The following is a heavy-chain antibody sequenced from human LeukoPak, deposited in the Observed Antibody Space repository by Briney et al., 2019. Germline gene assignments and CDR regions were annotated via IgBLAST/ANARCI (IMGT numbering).Heavy chain of an antibody. J-gene: IGHJ6*03. CDR2: IFTSGIT. D-gene: IGHD3-10*01. CDR3: AREISGSYYNPLGYMDV. Sequence: SSETLSLTCTVSGGSISLYYWNWIRQPAGKGLEWIGRIFTSGITNYNPSLKSRVTISVDTSKSQFSLALSSVTAADTAVYYCAREISGSYYNPLGYMDVWGKGTTVTVAS. CDR1: GGSISLYY. V-gene: IGHV4-4*07.